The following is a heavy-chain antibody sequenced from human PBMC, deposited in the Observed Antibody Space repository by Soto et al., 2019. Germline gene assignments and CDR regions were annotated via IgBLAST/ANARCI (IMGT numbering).Heavy chain of an antibody. CDR2: MNPNSGDT. V-gene: IGHV1-8*01. Sequence: QVQLVQSGAEVKKHGASVKVSCKASGYTFSTHDINWVRQAPGQGLEWMGWMNPNSGDTGYAQKCLGRVTMTRDSSIRTVYMELSSLSAEDTAVYYCARVNYYGSGSYEDFFYYYGLDVGGQGTTVTVSS. J-gene: IGHJ6*02. CDR3: ARVNYYGSGSYEDFFYYYGLDV. D-gene: IGHD3-10*01. CDR1: GYTFSTHD.